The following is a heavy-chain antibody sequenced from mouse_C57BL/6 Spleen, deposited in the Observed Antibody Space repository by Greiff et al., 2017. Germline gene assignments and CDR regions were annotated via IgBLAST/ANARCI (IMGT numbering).Heavy chain of an antibody. Sequence: QVQLQQPGAELVKPGASVKLSCKASGYTFTSYWMHWVKQRPGRGLEWIGRIDPNSGGTKYNEKFKSKATLTVDKPSSTAYMQLSSLTSEDSAVYYCARPLFITTVVAPCDYWGQGTTRTVSS. D-gene: IGHD1-1*01. V-gene: IGHV1-72*01. J-gene: IGHJ2*01. CDR3: ARPLFITTVVAPCDY. CDR2: IDPNSGGT. CDR1: GYTFTSYW.